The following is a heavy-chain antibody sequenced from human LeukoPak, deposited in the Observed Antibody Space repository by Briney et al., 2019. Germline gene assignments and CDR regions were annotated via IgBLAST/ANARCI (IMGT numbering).Heavy chain of an antibody. V-gene: IGHV4-61*02. J-gene: IGHJ3*02. Sequence: SQTLSLTCTVSGGSISSGSYYWSWIRQPAGKGLEWIGRIYTSGSTNYNPSLKSRVTISVDTSKNQFSLKLSSVTAADTAVYYCAGDAPTTGTTRGAFDIWGQGTMVTVSS. CDR2: IYTSGST. D-gene: IGHD1-1*01. CDR1: GGSISSGSYY. CDR3: AGDAPTTGTTRGAFDI.